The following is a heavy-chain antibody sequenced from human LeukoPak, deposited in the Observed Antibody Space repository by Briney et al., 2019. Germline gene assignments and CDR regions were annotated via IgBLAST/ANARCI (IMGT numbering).Heavy chain of an antibody. D-gene: IGHD3-10*01. Sequence: ASVKVSCKASGYTFTSYGISWVRQAPGQGLEWMGWISAYNGNTNYAQKLQGRVTMTTDTSTSTAYMELRSLRSDDTAVYYCARVVVGHYYGSGSKNYYYYMDVWGKGTTVTISS. CDR3: ARVVVGHYYGSGSKNYYYYMDV. CDR2: ISAYNGNT. CDR1: GYTFTSYG. V-gene: IGHV1-18*01. J-gene: IGHJ6*03.